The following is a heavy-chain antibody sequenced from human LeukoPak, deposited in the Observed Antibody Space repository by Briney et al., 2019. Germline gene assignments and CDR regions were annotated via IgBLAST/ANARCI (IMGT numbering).Heavy chain of an antibody. CDR1: GFTFSSCG. V-gene: IGHV3-30*02. D-gene: IGHD5/OR15-5a*01. CDR2: IRYDINTK. CDR3: ASRKEYTVSSVYY. Sequence: GGSQRLSCAASGFTFSSCGMHWVRQAPGKGLEWVAFIRYDINTKSYAESVRGRFTISRDNSNNTLYLEMNSLRPEDAAVYYCASRKEYTVSSVYYWGRGILVTVSS. J-gene: IGHJ4*02.